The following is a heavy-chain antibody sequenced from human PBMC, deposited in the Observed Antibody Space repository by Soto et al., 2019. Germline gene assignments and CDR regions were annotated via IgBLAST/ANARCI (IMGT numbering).Heavy chain of an antibody. V-gene: IGHV4-39*01. CDR1: GGSISSSSYY. D-gene: IGHD5-12*01. J-gene: IGHJ4*02. CDR3: ARYSGYDEGGYYFDY. CDR2: IYYSGST. Sequence: PSETLSLTCTVSGGSISSSSYYWCWIRQPPGKGLEWIGSIYYSGSTYYNPSLKSRVTISVDTSKNQFSLKLSSVTAADTAVYYCARYSGYDEGGYYFDYWGQGTLVTVSS.